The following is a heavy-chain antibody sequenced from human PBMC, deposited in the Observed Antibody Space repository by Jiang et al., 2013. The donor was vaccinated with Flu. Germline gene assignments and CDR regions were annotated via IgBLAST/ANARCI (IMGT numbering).Heavy chain of an antibody. V-gene: IGHV4-59*12. CDR3: ARVDYVWGPVPIHAFDI. CDR1: GGSISSYY. D-gene: IGHD3-16*01. Sequence: GSGLVKPSETLSLTCTVSGGSISSYYWSWIRQPPGKGLEWIGYIYYSGSTNYNPSLKSRVTISVDTSKNQFSLKLSSVTAADTAVYYCARVDYVWGPVPIHAFDIWGQGTMVTVSS. J-gene: IGHJ3*02. CDR2: IYYSGST.